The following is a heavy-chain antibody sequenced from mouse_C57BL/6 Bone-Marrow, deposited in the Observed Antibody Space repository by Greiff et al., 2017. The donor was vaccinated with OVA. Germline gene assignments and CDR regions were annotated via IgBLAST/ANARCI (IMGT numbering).Heavy chain of an antibody. V-gene: IGHV1-64*01. CDR2: IHPNSGST. J-gene: IGHJ2*01. CDR1: GYTFTSYW. Sequence: QVQLQQPGAELVKPGASVKLSCKASGYTFTSYWMHWVKQRPGQGLEWIGMIHPNSGSTNYYEKFKSKATLTVDKSSSTAYMQLSSLTSEDSAVYYCARRGYFSLDYWGQGTTLTVSS. D-gene: IGHD1-2*01. CDR3: ARRGYFSLDY.